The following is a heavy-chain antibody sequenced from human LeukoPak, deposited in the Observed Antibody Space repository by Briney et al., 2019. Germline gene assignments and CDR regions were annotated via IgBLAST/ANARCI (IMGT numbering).Heavy chain of an antibody. CDR2: IKLSSGAT. D-gene: IGHD3-22*01. V-gene: IGHV1-2*02. J-gene: IGHJ4*02. Sequence: ASVTVSCKGSGYTFSGHHMHWVRQAPAQGLEWMGWIKLSSGATNYAQKFRGRVTMTRDTSNRTSYMELSRLRSDDTALYYCASCYYDSSGYDYFDYWGQGTLVTVSS. CDR1: GYTFSGHH. CDR3: ASCYYDSSGYDYFDY.